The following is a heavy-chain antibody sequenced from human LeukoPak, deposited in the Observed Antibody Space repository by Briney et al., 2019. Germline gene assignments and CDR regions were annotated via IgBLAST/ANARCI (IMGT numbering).Heavy chain of an antibody. CDR3: ARDDGLWFGEYRGFDY. CDR2: FIPIFGTA. CDR1: GGTFSSYA. V-gene: IGHV1-69*05. J-gene: IGHJ4*02. Sequence: ASVKVSCKASGGTFSSYAISWVRQAPGQGLEWMGRFIPIFGTANYAQKFQGRVTITTDESTSTAYMELSSLRSEDTAVYYCARDDGLWFGEYRGFDYWGQGTLVTVSS. D-gene: IGHD3-10*01.